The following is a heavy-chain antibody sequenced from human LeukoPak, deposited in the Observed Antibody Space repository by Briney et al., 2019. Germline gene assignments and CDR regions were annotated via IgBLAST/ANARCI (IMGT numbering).Heavy chain of an antibody. V-gene: IGHV4-4*07. CDR1: GSSISSYY. CDR3: ARADSSGYGDAFDI. J-gene: IGHJ3*02. Sequence: PSETLSLSCTVSGSSISSYYWTWIRQPAGKGLEWIGRIYSSGSTDYNPSLKSRVTMSVDTSKNQFSLKLSSVTAADTALYYCARADSSGYGDAFDIWGQGTMVTVSS. CDR2: IYSSGST. D-gene: IGHD3-22*01.